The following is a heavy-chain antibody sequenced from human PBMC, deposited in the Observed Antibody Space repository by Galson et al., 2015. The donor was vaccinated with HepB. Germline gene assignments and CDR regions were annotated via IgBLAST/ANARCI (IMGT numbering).Heavy chain of an antibody. CDR3: ASLGSRIAVAGSYFDY. CDR1: GYTFTGYY. Sequence: SVKVSCKASGYTFTGYYMHWVRQAPGQGLEWMGWINPNSGGTNYAQKFQGRVTMTRDTSISTAYMELSRLRSDDTAVYYCASLGSRIAVAGSYFDYWGQGTLVTVSS. CDR2: INPNSGGT. D-gene: IGHD6-19*01. V-gene: IGHV1-2*02. J-gene: IGHJ4*02.